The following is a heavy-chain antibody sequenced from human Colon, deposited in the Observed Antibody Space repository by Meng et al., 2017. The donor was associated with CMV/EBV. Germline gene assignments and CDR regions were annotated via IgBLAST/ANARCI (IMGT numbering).Heavy chain of an antibody. Sequence: GGSLRLSCAASGFTFSSYAMHWVRQAPGKGLEWVAVISYDGSNKYYADSVKGRFTISRDNSKNTLYLQMNSLRAEDTAVYYYARYYNAHLGAYYFDYWGQGTLVTVSS. CDR2: ISYDGSNK. CDR3: ARYYNAHLGAYYFDY. CDR1: GFTFSSYA. V-gene: IGHV3-30-3*01. J-gene: IGHJ4*02. D-gene: IGHD3-10*01.